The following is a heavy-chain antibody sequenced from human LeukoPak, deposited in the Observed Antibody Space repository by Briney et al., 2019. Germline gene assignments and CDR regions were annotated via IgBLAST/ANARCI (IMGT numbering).Heavy chain of an antibody. V-gene: IGHV4-38-2*02. CDR1: DYSLSRDYY. CDR3: ARVAPYHYDTSGYLTFDY. J-gene: IGHJ4*02. D-gene: IGHD3-22*01. Sequence: SETLSLTCTVSDYSLSRDYYWGWIRQAPGKGLEWIGSIYHSGSTYYNPSLKSRVTISIDTSENQFSLKLSSVTAADTAVYYCARVAPYHYDTSGYLTFDYWGQGTLVTVPS. CDR2: IYHSGST.